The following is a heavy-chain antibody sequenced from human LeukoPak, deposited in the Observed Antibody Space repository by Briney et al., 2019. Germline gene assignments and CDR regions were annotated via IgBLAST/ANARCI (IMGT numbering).Heavy chain of an antibody. D-gene: IGHD3-16*02. J-gene: IGHJ4*02. V-gene: IGHV1-18*01. CDR3: ATDPAMITFGGVIAELDT. CDR2: ISAYNGNT. Sequence: ASVKVSCKASGYTFTSYGISWVRQAPGQGLEWMGWISAYNGNTNYAQKFQGRVTMTEDTSTDTAYMELSSLRSEDTAVYYCATDPAMITFGGVIAELDTWGQGTLVTVSS. CDR1: GYTFTSYG.